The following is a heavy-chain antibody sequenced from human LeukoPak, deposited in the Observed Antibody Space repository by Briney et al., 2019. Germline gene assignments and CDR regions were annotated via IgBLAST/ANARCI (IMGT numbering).Heavy chain of an antibody. V-gene: IGHV4-34*01. J-gene: IGHJ3*02. CDR1: GGSFSGYY. CDR3: ATADVDAFDS. CDR2: INHSGST. Sequence: SETLSLTCAVYGGSFSGYYWSWIRQPPGKGLEWIGEINHSGSTNYNPSLKSRVTISVDTSKNQFSLKLSSVTAADTAVYYCATADVDAFDSWGQGTMVTVSS.